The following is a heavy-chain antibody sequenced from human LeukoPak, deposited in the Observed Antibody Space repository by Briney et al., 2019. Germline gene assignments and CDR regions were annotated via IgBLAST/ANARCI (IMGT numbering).Heavy chain of an antibody. CDR2: MNPSSGNT. J-gene: IGHJ4*02. V-gene: IGHV1-8*01. Sequence: ASVKVSCKASGYTFTSYDINWVRQATGQGLEWMGWMNPSSGNTGYAQKFQGRVTMTRNTSISTAYMELSSLRSEDTAVYYCASGWKYQQWMFDYWGQGTLVTVSS. CDR3: ASGWKYQQWMFDY. D-gene: IGHD2-2*01. CDR1: GYTFTSYD.